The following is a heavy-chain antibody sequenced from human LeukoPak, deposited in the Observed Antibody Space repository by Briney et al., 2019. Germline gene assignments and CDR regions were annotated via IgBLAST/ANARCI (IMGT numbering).Heavy chain of an antibody. J-gene: IGHJ4*02. Sequence: SETLSLTCAVSGVSFDDYYWSWVRQTPGKGLGWIGEINHSGYTNDSPSLKSRVTLSIDTSRKQFSLNLRSVTVADTGIYYCTRMTAGHDYWGQGTLVTVSS. V-gene: IGHV4-34*01. CDR1: GVSFDDYY. D-gene: IGHD2-21*02. CDR3: TRMTAGHDY. CDR2: INHSGYT.